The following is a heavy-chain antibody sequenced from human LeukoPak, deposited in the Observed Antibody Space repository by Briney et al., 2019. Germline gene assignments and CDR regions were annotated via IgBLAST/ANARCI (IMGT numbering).Heavy chain of an antibody. CDR2: INHSGST. V-gene: IGHV4-34*01. CDR3: ARLGYCTNGVCYGYYYGMDV. Sequence: SETLSLTCAVYGGSFSGYYWSWIRQPPGKGLEWIGEINHSGSTNYNPSLKSRVTISADTSKNQFSLKLSSVTAADTAVYYCARLGYCTNGVCYGYYYGMDVWGQGTTVTVSS. D-gene: IGHD2-8*01. CDR1: GGSFSGYY. J-gene: IGHJ6*02.